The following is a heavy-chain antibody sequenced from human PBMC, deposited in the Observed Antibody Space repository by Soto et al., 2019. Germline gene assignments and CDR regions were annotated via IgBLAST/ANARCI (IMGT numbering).Heavy chain of an antibody. CDR1: GFSLNTNGVA. V-gene: IGHV2-5*01. J-gene: IGHJ5*02. D-gene: IGHD3-22*01. CDR2: IYWNDDK. CDR3: ARGKYYYHSSDGKNWLDP. Sequence: QITLKESGPTLVKPTQTLTLTCTFSGFSLNTNGVAVGWIRQPPRKALEWLGFIYWNDDKRYSPSVDSRLTLTKDTSKNEVVLTMTNMDPADTATYYCARGKYYYHSSDGKNWLDPWGQGTLVTVSS.